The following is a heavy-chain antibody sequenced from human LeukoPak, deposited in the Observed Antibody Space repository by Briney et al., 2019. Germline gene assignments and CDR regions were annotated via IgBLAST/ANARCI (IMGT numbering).Heavy chain of an antibody. J-gene: IGHJ4*02. V-gene: IGHV3-23*01. Sequence: GGSLRLSCAASGFTFSSYAMSWVRRAPGKGLEWVSAISGSGFTTYYADSVKGRFTISRDNSKNTLYLQMNSLRAEDTAVYYCAKDSNHNYYSVPDYFDYWGQGTLVTVSS. CDR1: GFTFSSYA. CDR3: AKDSNHNYYSVPDYFDY. CDR2: ISGSGFTT. D-gene: IGHD3-22*01.